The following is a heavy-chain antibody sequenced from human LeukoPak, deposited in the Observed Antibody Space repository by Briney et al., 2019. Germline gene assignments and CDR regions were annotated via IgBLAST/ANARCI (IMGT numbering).Heavy chain of an antibody. CDR3: ALPTIVGTTNYP. Sequence: GASVKVSCKASGYSFTTHGISWVRQAPGQGLEWMGWINPNNGGTNYAQKFQGRVTMTRDTSISTAYMELSRLRSDDTAVYYCALPTIVGTTNYPWGQGALVTVSS. CDR1: GYSFTTHG. J-gene: IGHJ5*02. D-gene: IGHD1-26*01. CDR2: INPNNGGT. V-gene: IGHV1-2*02.